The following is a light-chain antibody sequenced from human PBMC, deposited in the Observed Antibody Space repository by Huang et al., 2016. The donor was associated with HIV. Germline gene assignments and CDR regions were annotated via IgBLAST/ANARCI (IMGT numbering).Light chain of an antibody. Sequence: IVMTQSLDSLAVSLGERATINCTSSQSILYNSNNKNYLAWYQQKAGQPPKLLMYWASTRESGVPDRFSGSGSGTDFTLTISSLQAEDVAVYYCQQYYNTPLTFGGGTKVEI. CDR2: WAS. V-gene: IGKV4-1*01. CDR1: QSILYNSNNKNY. CDR3: QQYYNTPLT. J-gene: IGKJ4*01.